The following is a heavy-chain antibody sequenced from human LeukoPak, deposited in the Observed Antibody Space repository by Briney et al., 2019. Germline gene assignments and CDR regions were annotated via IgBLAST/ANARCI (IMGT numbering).Heavy chain of an antibody. V-gene: IGHV3-7*03. CDR1: GFTFSSYW. Sequence: TGGSLRLSCAASGFTFSSYWMSWVRQAPGKGLEWVANIRQDGSEKYYVDSVKGRFTISRDNAKNSLYLQMDSLKVEDTAIYYCARDNWVDCWGQGTLVTVSS. CDR3: ARDNWVDC. CDR2: IRQDGSEK. J-gene: IGHJ5*01.